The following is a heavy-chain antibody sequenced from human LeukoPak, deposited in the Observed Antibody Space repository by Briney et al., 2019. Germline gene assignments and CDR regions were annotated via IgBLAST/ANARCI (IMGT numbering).Heavy chain of an antibody. Sequence: GGSRRLAWEASGFTFRDYWMTWVRQAPGKGLEWVANVKQDGNEKFYVDSVKGRFTISRDNGKNSLYLQMTSLRVEDTAIYYCARAGGTSWADYWGQGTLVTVSS. CDR2: VKQDGNEK. CDR3: ARAGGTSWADY. CDR1: GFTFRDYW. J-gene: IGHJ4*02. D-gene: IGHD6-13*01. V-gene: IGHV3-7*01.